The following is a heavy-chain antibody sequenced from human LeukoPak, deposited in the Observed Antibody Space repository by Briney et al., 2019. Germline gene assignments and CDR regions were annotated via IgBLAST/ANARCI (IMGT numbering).Heavy chain of an antibody. D-gene: IGHD3-3*01. CDR3: ARIRSISGVLYSRIPNYFYYAMDV. J-gene: IGHJ6*02. CDR2: ITGNNGDR. CDR1: GYSFTSYG. V-gene: IGHV1-18*01. Sequence: ASVKVSCKASGYSFTSYGISWVRPAPGQGLEWMGWITGNNGDRHYVEKFRGRVTMTTDTATSTAYMELRSLGSDDTAVYYCARIRSISGVLYSRIPNYFYYAMDVWGQGTTVTVSS.